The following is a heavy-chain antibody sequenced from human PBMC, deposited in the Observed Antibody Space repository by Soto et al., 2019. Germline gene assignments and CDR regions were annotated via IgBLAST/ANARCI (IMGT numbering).Heavy chain of an antibody. J-gene: IGHJ6*02. V-gene: IGHV1-18*01. CDR3: ARDKTDIVVVTAISTYGMDV. CDR1: GYTFTSYG. D-gene: IGHD2-21*02. Sequence: QVQLVQSGAEVKKPGASVKVSCKASGYTFTSYGISWVRQAPGQGLEWMGWISAYNGNTNYAQKLQGRVTMTTDTSTSTAYMELRSLRSDDTAVYYCARDKTDIVVVTAISTYGMDVGGQGTTFTVSS. CDR2: ISAYNGNT.